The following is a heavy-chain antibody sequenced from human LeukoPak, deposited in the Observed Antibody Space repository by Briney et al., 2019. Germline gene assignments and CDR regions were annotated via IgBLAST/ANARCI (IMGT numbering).Heavy chain of an antibody. J-gene: IGHJ6*03. D-gene: IGHD6-6*01. V-gene: IGHV3-23*01. CDR3: AKGGRELVRSDYYYYMDV. CDR2: ISGSGGST. Sequence: GGSLRLSCAASGFTFSSYAMSWVRQAPGKGLEWVSAISGSGGSTYYADSVKGRFTISRDNSKNTLYLQMNSLRAEDTAVYYCAKGGRELVRSDYYYYMDVWGKGTTVTVSS. CDR1: GFTFSSYA.